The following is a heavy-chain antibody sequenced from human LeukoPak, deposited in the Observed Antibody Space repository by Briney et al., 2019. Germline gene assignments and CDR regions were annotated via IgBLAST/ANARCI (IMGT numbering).Heavy chain of an antibody. CDR3: ARDLSSSWYSAFDI. J-gene: IGHJ3*02. V-gene: IGHV4-59*01. Sequence: PSETLSLTCTVSGGSISSYYWSWIRQPPGKGLEWIGYIYYSGSTNYNPSLKGRVTISVDTSKNQFSLKLSSVTAADTAVYYCARDLSSSWYSAFDIWGQGTMVTVSS. CDR2: IYYSGST. CDR1: GGSISSYY. D-gene: IGHD6-13*01.